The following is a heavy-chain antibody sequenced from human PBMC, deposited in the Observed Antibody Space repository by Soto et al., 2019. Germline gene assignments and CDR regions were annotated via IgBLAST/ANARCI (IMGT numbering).Heavy chain of an antibody. CDR3: SMAYGDLGGYYYYYYMDV. J-gene: IGHJ6*03. Sequence: SETLSLTCTVSGGSISSYYWSWIRQPPGKGLEWIGYIYYSGSTNYNPSLKSRVTISVDTSKNQFSLKLSSVTAADTAVYYFSMAYGDLGGYYYYYYMDVWGKGTTVTVSS. D-gene: IGHD4-17*01. V-gene: IGHV4-59*08. CDR1: GGSISSYY. CDR2: IYYSGST.